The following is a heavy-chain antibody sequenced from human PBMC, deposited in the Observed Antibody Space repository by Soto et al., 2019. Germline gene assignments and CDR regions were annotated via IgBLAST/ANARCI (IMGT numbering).Heavy chain of an antibody. D-gene: IGHD3-3*01. V-gene: IGHV3-30*18. CDR1: GFTFSSYG. Sequence: QVQLVESGGGVVQPGRSLRLSCAASGFTFSSYGMHWVRQAPGKGLEWVAVISYDGSNKYYADSVKGRFTISRDNSKNTLYLQMNSLRAEDTAVYYCAKEVWSGPMDVWGQGTTVTV. J-gene: IGHJ6*02. CDR3: AKEVWSGPMDV. CDR2: ISYDGSNK.